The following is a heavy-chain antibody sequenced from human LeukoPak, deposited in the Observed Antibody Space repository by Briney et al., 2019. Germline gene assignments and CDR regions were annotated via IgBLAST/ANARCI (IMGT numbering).Heavy chain of an antibody. CDR1: GGSISSSSYY. CDR3: ARGKGGPGTVRGVIIP. Sequence: SETLSLTCTVSGGSISSSSYYWGWIRQPPGKGLEWIGSIYYSGSTYYNPSLKSRVTISVDTSKNQFSLKLSSVTAADTAVYYCARGKGGPGTVRGVIIPWGQGTLVTVSS. CDR2: IYYSGST. V-gene: IGHV4-39*07. J-gene: IGHJ5*02. D-gene: IGHD3-10*01.